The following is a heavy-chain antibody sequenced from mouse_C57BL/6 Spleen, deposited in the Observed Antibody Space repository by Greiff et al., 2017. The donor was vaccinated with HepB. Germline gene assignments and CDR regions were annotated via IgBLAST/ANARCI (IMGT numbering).Heavy chain of an antibody. CDR2: INPNNGGT. Sequence: EVQLQQSGPELVKPGASVKIPCKASGYTFTDYNMDWVKQSHGKSLEWIGDINPNNGGTIYNQKFKGKATLTVDKSSSTAYMELRSLTSEDTAVYYCARCDYDGDGFAYWGQGTLVTVSA. J-gene: IGHJ3*01. CDR1: GYTFTDYN. V-gene: IGHV1-18*01. CDR3: ARCDYDGDGFAY. D-gene: IGHD2-4*01.